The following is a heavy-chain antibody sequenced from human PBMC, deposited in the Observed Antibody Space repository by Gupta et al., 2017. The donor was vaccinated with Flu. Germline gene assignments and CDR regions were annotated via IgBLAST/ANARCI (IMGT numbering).Heavy chain of an antibody. V-gene: IGHV3-33*01. Sequence: NWVRQAPGKGLEWVAVTYHDGSDKYYADSVEGRFTISRDNSKNTLYLEMNSLRAEDTAVYYCARDSDYYMDVWGKGTTVTVSS. J-gene: IGHJ6*03. CDR2: TYHDGSDK. CDR3: ARDSDYYMDV.